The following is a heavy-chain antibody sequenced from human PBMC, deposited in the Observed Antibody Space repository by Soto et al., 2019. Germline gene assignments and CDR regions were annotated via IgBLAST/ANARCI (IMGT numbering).Heavy chain of an antibody. CDR3: ARDLVWNDVWWFDP. CDR1: GGSISSGGYY. CDR2: IYYSGST. V-gene: IGHV4-31*03. J-gene: IGHJ5*02. Sequence: SETLSLTCTVSGGSISSGGYYWSWIRQHPGKGLEWIGYIYYSGSTYYNPSLKSRVTISVDTSKNQFSLKLRSVTAADTAVYYCARDLVWNDVWWFDPWGQGTLVTVSS. D-gene: IGHD1-1*01.